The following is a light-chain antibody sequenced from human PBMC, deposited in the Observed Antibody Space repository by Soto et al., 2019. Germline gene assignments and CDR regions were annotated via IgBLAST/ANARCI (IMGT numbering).Light chain of an antibody. V-gene: IGKV1-5*03. CDR3: QQFYNYWT. CDR2: KAS. CDR1: QSIGNF. J-gene: IGKJ1*01. Sequence: DIQMTQSPSTLSASVGDRVTITCRASQSIGNFLAWFQQTPGKAPKLLIYKASSLESGVPSRFSGSGSGTEFTLTISSLQPDDFATYYCQQFYNYWTFGQGTKVEIK.